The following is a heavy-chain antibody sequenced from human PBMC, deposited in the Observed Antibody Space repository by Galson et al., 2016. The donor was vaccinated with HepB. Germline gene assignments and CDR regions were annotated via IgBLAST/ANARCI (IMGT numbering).Heavy chain of an antibody. CDR1: GFTFGDYS. D-gene: IGHD5-12*01. Sequence: SLRLSCAGSGFTFGDYSLNWVRQAPGKGLEWVSFIRSEAYGETTEYAASVKGRFTISRDDSKSIAYLQMNSLKTEDTAVYYCTRDKYSGYANFFDYWGRGALVTVS. J-gene: IGHJ4*02. CDR2: IRSEAYGETT. CDR3: TRDKYSGYANFFDY. V-gene: IGHV3-49*04.